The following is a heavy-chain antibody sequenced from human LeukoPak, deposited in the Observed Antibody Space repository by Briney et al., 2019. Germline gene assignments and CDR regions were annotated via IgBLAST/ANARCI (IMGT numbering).Heavy chain of an antibody. D-gene: IGHD3-22*01. CDR2: IYYSGNT. V-gene: IGHV4-59*05. CDR3: ARQSKGIIVITDFQH. CDR1: GGSISSYY. J-gene: IGHJ1*01. Sequence: SDTLSLTCTVSGGSISSYYWSWIRQPPGKGLEWIGSIYYSGNTYYSPSLKSRVTISVDTSKNQFSLKLSSVTAADTAVYYCARQSKGIIVITDFQHWGQGTLVTVSS.